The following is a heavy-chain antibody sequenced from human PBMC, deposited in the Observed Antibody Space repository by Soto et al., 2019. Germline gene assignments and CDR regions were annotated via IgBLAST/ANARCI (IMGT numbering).Heavy chain of an antibody. D-gene: IGHD6-19*01. V-gene: IGHV2-5*02. CDR2: IYWDDDK. Sequence: QITLKESGPPLVKPTQTLTLTCTFSGFSLTTRGVGVGWIRQPPGKALEWLALIYWDDDKRYSPSLKTRLTITKDTSKNQVVLTVTNLDPMDTATYFCARDSSGWYGLDYWGQGILVTVSS. CDR3: ARDSSGWYGLDY. J-gene: IGHJ4*02. CDR1: GFSLTTRGVG.